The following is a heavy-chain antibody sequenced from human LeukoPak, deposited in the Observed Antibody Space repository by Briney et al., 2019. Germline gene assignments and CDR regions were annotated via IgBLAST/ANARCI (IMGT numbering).Heavy chain of an antibody. J-gene: IGHJ4*02. D-gene: IGHD6-6*01. CDR1: GFSFSGHW. V-gene: IGHV3-74*01. CDR2: ISPTGSTT. Sequence: GGSLRLSCTASGFSFSGHWMHWARQLPGKGLVWVSRISPTGSTTSYADSVKGRFTVSRDNAKNTLYLQVNDLRAEDTAVYYCARGPNSNWSGLDFWGQGTLPTVSS. CDR3: ARGPNSNWSGLDF.